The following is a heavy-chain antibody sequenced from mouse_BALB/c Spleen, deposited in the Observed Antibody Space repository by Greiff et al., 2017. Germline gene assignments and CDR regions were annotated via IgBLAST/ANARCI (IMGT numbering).Heavy chain of an antibody. J-gene: IGHJ4*01. CDR3: ARTRYDDAMDY. V-gene: IGHV1-87*01. Sequence: QVHVKQSGAELARPGASVKLSCKASGYTFTSYWMQWVKQRPGQGLEWIGAIYPGDGDTRYTQKFKGKATLTADKSSSTAYMQLSSLASEDSAVYYCARTRYDDAMDYWGQGTSVTVSS. D-gene: IGHD2-14*01. CDR1: GYTFTSYW. CDR2: IYPGDGDT.